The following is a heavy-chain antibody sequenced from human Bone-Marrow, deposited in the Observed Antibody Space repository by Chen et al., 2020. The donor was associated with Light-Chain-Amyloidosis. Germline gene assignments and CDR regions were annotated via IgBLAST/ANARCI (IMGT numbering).Heavy chain of an antibody. CDR3: ARRRDGYNFDY. V-gene: IGHV5-51*01. D-gene: IGHD5-12*01. Sequence: EVQLEQSGPEVKKPGESLKISSKGSGYTFPNYWIGWVRQMPGKGLEWMGVIYPDDSDARYSPSFEGQVTISADKSIITAYLQWRSLKASDTAMYYCARRRDGYNFDYWGQGTLVTVSS. CDR1: GYTFPNYW. CDR2: IYPDDSDA. J-gene: IGHJ4*02.